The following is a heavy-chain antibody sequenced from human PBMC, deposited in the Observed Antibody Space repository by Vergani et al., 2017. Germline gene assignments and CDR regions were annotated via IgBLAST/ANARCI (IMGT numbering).Heavy chain of an antibody. J-gene: IGHJ4*02. D-gene: IGHD3-22*01. CDR2: IYYSGST. CDR1: NDSVSNTFYY. Sequence: QVQLQESGPGLVKPSETLSLTCTVSNDSVSNTFYYWGWIRQTPGKGLEWIGSIYYSGSTYYNPSLESRVTISVDTSKNQFSLNLSSVTAADTAVYYCARGEYYDSSGYYPFDYWGQGTLVTVSS. V-gene: IGHV4-39*07. CDR3: ARGEYYDSSGYYPFDY.